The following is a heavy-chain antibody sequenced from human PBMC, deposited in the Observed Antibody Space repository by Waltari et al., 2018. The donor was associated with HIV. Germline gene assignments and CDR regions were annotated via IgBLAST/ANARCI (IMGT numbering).Heavy chain of an antibody. CDR3: ARYVGDYNGMDV. V-gene: IGHV4-31*03. J-gene: IGHJ6*02. Sequence: QVQLQESGPGLMKPSQTLSLTCSFSGGSISSGGYYWSWIRQHPGKGLEWIGYIFYSGSTYYNPSLKSRVTISVDTSKNQFSLKLSSVTAADTAVYYCARYVGDYNGMDVWGQGTTVTVSS. CDR2: IFYSGST. D-gene: IGHD3-10*02. CDR1: GGSISSGGYY.